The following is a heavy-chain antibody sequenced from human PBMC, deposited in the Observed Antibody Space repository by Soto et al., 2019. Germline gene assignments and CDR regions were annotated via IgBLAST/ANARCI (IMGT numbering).Heavy chain of an antibody. CDR1: GGSISSYY. V-gene: IGHV4-59*08. CDR3: ARHPKTKNYSNYVGDWYFDL. CDR2: IYYSGST. D-gene: IGHD4-4*01. Sequence: SETLSLTCTVSGGSISSYYWSWIRQPPGKGLEWIGYIYYSGSTNYNPSLKSRVTISVDTSKNQFSLKLSSVTAADTAVYYCARHPKTKNYSNYVGDWYFDLWGRGTLVTVSS. J-gene: IGHJ2*01.